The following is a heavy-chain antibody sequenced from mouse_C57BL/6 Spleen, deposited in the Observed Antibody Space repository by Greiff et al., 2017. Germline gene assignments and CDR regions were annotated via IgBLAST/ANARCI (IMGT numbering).Heavy chain of an antibody. D-gene: IGHD4-1*01. CDR3: ARWLGDWYFDV. J-gene: IGHJ1*03. CDR1: GFTFSSYT. CDR2: ISGGGGNT. V-gene: IGHV5-9*01. Sequence: EVKLMESGGGLVKPGGSLKLSCAASGFTFSSYTMSWVRQTPEKRLEWVATISGGGGNTYYPDSVKGRFTISRDNAKNTLYLQMSSLRSEDTALYYCARWLGDWYFDVWGTGTTVTVSS.